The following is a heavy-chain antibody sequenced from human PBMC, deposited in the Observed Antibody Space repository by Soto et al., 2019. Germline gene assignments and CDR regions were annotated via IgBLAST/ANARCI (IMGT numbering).Heavy chain of an antibody. Sequence: PMSENCTVSGGSAGRGGYFRCWVRKKQGKGLEWIGYISYSGSTSYNPSLTSRRTISVDTSKTQVSLKLNSGTASDTAVFFCLIEGGDHHRYLYWYQATL. V-gene: IGHV4-31*03. CDR2: ISYSGST. J-gene: IGHJ4*02. CDR1: GGSAGRGGYF. D-gene: IGHD2-21*01. CDR3: LIEGGDHHRYLY.